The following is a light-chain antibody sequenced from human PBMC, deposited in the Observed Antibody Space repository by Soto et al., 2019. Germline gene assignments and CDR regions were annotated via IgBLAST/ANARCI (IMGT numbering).Light chain of an antibody. V-gene: IGLV2-23*01. CDR1: SSDLGIHNV. CDR2: EGS. Sequence: QPVLTQPASVSGSPGQSITISCTGTSSDLGIHNVVSWYQQHPGKAPKLMIYEGSKRPSGVSYRFSGSKSGNTASLTISGLQAEDEADYYCSSYGGSVVFGGGTKLTVL. CDR3: SSYGGSVV. J-gene: IGLJ3*02.